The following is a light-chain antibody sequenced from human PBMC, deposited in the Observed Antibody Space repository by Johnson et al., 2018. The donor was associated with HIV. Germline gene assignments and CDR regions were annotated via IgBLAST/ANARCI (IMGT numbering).Light chain of an antibody. CDR1: YSNIGNNY. J-gene: IGLJ1*01. Sequence: QSVLTQPPSVSAAPGQKVTISCSGSYSNIGNNYVSWYQQVPGTAPKLLIYDNDKRPSGIPDRFSASKSGTSATLGITGLQTGDEADYCCGTWDSSLSAGVFGAGTKVTVI. V-gene: IGLV1-51*01. CDR3: GTWDSSLSAGV. CDR2: DND.